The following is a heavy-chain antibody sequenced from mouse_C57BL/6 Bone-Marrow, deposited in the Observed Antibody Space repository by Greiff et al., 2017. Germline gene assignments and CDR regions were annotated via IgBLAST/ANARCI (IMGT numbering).Heavy chain of an antibody. J-gene: IGHJ4*01. Sequence: EVQLQQSGPELVKPGASVKISCKASGYTFTDYYMNWVKQSHGKSLAWIGDINPNNGGTSYNQKFKGKATLTVDKSSSTAYMELRSLTSEDSAVYYCARSRLLDYWGQGTSVTVSS. V-gene: IGHV1-26*01. CDR2: INPNNGGT. CDR3: ARSRLLDY. CDR1: GYTFTDYY.